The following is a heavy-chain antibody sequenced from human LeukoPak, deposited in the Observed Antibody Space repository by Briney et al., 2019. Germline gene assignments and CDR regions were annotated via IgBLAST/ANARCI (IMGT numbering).Heavy chain of an antibody. J-gene: IGHJ4*02. V-gene: IGHV3-48*03. CDR2: ITRSGTTI. Sequence: PGGSLRLSCVASGFTFSSYEMNWVRQPPGKGLEWISYITRSGTTIYYADSVQGRFTISRDNAKNSLFLQMDGLRAEDTAVYYCARGPYCTTSNCYPWFDYWGQGILVTVSS. CDR3: ARGPYCTTSNCYPWFDY. D-gene: IGHD2-8*01. CDR1: GFTFSSYE.